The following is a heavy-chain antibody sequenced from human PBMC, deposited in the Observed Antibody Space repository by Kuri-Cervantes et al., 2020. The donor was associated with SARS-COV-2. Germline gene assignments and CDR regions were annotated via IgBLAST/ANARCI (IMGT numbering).Heavy chain of an antibody. D-gene: IGHD3-10*01. Sequence: GESLKISCAASGFTFSNYGMHWVRQAPGKGLEWVAFVRYDGGEKHYADSVKGRFAISRDSSKNTLYLGMNSLRAEDTAVYYCAKDTYLYYYGSGSPNYWGQGTLVTVSS. V-gene: IGHV3-30*02. CDR3: AKDTYLYYYGSGSPNY. J-gene: IGHJ4*02. CDR2: VRYDGGEK. CDR1: GFTFSNYG.